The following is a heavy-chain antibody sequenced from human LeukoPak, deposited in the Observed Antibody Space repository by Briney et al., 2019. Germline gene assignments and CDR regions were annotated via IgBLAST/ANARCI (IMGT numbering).Heavy chain of an antibody. V-gene: IGHV3-7*01. Sequence: GGSLRLSCAASGFTFSDYWMRWMRQAPGKGLEWVANIKYDGDEEYYVDSVKGRFTISRDNAKNSLYLQLNSLRVEDTAVYYCKSGGAAPGSFDNWGQGTLVTVSS. CDR3: KSGGAAPGSFDN. CDR2: IKYDGDEE. D-gene: IGHD6-13*01. CDR1: GFTFSDYW. J-gene: IGHJ4*02.